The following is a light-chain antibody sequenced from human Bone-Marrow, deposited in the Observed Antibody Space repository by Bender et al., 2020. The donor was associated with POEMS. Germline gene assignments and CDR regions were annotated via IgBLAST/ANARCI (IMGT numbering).Light chain of an antibody. CDR2: SSH. CDR1: SSNIGAHA. V-gene: IGLV1-44*01. CDR3: CSYTTSSTAI. J-gene: IGLJ2*01. Sequence: QSVLTQPPSASGTPGQRVTISCSGGSSNIGAHAVNWYQHLPGTAPKLLIYSSHRRPSEVPDRFSGSRSGTSASLAISGLQSEDEADYYCCSYTTSSTAIFCEGTTLTVL.